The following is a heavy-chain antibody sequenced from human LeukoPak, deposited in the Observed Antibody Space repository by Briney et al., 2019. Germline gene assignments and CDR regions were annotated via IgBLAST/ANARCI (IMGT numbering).Heavy chain of an antibody. CDR1: GFTFSNYE. V-gene: IGHV3-48*03. Sequence: GGSLSLSCAASGFTFSNYEMNWVRQAPGKGLEWVSYISSRGSPIYYADSVKGRFTISRDNAKNSLYLQMNSLRAEDTAVYYCARDRSCSSTSCSHPGDFDYWGQGTLVTVSS. D-gene: IGHD2-2*01. CDR3: ARDRSCSSTSCSHPGDFDY. CDR2: ISSRGSPI. J-gene: IGHJ4*02.